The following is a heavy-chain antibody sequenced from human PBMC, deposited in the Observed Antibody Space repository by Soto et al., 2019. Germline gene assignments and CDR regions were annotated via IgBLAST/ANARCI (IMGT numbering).Heavy chain of an antibody. J-gene: IGHJ4*02. Sequence: QVQLQESGPGLVKPSQTLSLTCTVSGGSISSGDYYWSWIRQPPGKGLEWIGYIYYSGSTYYNPSLKSRVTISVDTSKNQFSLKLSSVTAADTAVYYCARVRKDDSSGYYAYYFDSWGQGTLVTVSS. D-gene: IGHD3-22*01. V-gene: IGHV4-30-4*01. CDR3: ARVRKDDSSGYYAYYFDS. CDR2: IYYSGST. CDR1: GGSISSGDYY.